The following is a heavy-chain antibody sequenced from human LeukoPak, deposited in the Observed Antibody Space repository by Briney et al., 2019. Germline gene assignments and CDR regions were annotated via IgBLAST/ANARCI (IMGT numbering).Heavy chain of an antibody. Sequence: PGGSLRLSCAASGFTVSSNYMSWVRQAPGKGLEWVSVIYNDGSTSYADSVKGRFTISRDNSKNTLYLQMNSLRAEDTAVYYCAKIGSPYGGYGHSDYWGQGTLVTVSS. CDR1: GFTVSSNY. CDR2: IYNDGST. J-gene: IGHJ4*02. D-gene: IGHD5-12*01. CDR3: AKIGSPYGGYGHSDY. V-gene: IGHV3-66*02.